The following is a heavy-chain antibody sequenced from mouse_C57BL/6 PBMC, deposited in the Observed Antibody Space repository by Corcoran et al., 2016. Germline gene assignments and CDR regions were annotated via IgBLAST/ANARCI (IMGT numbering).Heavy chain of an antibody. CDR3: ARGGTFYYSNYGFAY. V-gene: IGHV9-3*01. J-gene: IGHJ3*01. Sequence: QIQLVQSGPELKKPGGTVKISCKASGYTFTTYGMSWVKQAPGKGLKWMGWINTYSGVPTYADDFKGRFAFSLETSASTAYLQINNLKNEDTATYFCARGGTFYYSNYGFAYWGQGTLVTVSA. D-gene: IGHD2-5*01. CDR2: INTYSGVP. CDR1: GYTFTTYG.